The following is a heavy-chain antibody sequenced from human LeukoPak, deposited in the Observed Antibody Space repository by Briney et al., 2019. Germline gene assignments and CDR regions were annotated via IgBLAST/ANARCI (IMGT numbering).Heavy chain of an antibody. CDR2: IYYSGTT. D-gene: IGHD4-11*01. V-gene: IGHV4-61*01. J-gene: IGHJ4*02. CDR3: ARDRVRGNSNPFFDY. Sequence: PSETLSLTCTVSGGSVSSGTYYWSWIRQPPGTGLEWIGYIYYSGTTNYSPSLKSRVTISVDTSKNQFSLKLSSVTAADTAVYYCARDRVRGNSNPFFDYWGQGTLVTVSS. CDR1: GGSVSSGTYY.